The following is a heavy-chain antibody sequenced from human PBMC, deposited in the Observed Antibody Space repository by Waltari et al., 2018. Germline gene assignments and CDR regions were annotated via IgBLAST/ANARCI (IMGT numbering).Heavy chain of an antibody. CDR1: GFTFSSYS. J-gene: IGHJ3*02. CDR3: ARDCGGDCYDAFDI. D-gene: IGHD2-21*02. V-gene: IGHV3-21*01. CDR2: ISSSSTYI. Sequence: EVQLVESGGGLVKPGGSLRLSCAASGFTFSSYSMNWVRQAPGKGGVCVSSISSSSTYIYYADSVKGRFTISRDNAKNSLYLQMNSLRAEDTAVYYCARDCGGDCYDAFDIWGQGTMVTVSS.